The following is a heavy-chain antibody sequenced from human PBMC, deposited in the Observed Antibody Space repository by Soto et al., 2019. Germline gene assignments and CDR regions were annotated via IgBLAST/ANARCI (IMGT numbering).Heavy chain of an antibody. V-gene: IGHV4-39*01. Sequence: QLQLQESGPGLVTPSETLSLTCTVSGGSISSSSYYWGWIRQPPGKGLEWIGSIYYSGSTYYNPSLKSRVTISVDTSKNQFSLKLSSVTAADTAVYYCARHFFIAAAGAFGYWGQGTLVTVSS. CDR2: IYYSGST. J-gene: IGHJ4*02. CDR1: GGSISSSSYY. CDR3: ARHFFIAAAGAFGY. D-gene: IGHD6-13*01.